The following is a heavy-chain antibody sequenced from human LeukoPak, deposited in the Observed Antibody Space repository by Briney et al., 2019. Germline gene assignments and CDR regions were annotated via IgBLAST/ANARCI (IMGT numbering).Heavy chain of an antibody. CDR2: MNPDSGNT. Sequence: ASVKVSCKASGYTFSSYDINWVRQATGQGLEWMGYMNPDSGNTGYAQNFQGRVTMTVNTSITTAYMELSSLRPEDTAVYYCARVGGEYVVSDYWGQGTLVAVSS. CDR3: ARVGGEYVVSDY. J-gene: IGHJ4*02. CDR1: GYTFSSYD. V-gene: IGHV1-8*01. D-gene: IGHD3-16*01.